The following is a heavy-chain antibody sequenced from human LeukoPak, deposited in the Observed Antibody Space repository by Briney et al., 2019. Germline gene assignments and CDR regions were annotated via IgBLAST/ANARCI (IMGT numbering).Heavy chain of an antibody. CDR2: IRQGGSET. V-gene: IGHV3-7*01. CDR1: GFIFSNYW. J-gene: IGHJ4*02. CDR3: ARDPLDN. Sequence: GGSLRLSCAASGFIFSNYWMTWVRQAPGKGLEWVATIRQGGSETFYVDSVRGRFTISRDDAKNSLYLQMNSLRAEDMAVYYCARDPLDNWGQGTPVTVSS.